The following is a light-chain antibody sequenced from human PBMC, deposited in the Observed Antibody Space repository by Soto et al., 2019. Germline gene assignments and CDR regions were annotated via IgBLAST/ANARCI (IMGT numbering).Light chain of an antibody. Sequence: DIQMTQSPSTLSASVGGRVTITCRASQSISSWLAWYQQKPGKAPKFLIHKASTLESGVPSRFSGSGSGTEFTLTISNLQPDDFATYYCQQYNSYPLTFGGGTKVEIK. CDR2: KAS. CDR3: QQYNSYPLT. CDR1: QSISSW. V-gene: IGKV1-5*03. J-gene: IGKJ4*01.